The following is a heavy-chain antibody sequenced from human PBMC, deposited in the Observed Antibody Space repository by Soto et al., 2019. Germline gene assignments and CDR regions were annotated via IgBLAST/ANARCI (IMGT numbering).Heavy chain of an antibody. D-gene: IGHD5-12*01. Sequence: GGSLRLSCAASGFTFSSYAMSWVRQAPGKGLEWVSAISGSGGSTYYADSVKGRFTISGDNSKNTLYLQMNSLRAEDTAVYYCAKDGLHVYYFDYWGQGTLVTVSS. J-gene: IGHJ4*02. CDR2: ISGSGGST. V-gene: IGHV3-23*01. CDR3: AKDGLHVYYFDY. CDR1: GFTFSSYA.